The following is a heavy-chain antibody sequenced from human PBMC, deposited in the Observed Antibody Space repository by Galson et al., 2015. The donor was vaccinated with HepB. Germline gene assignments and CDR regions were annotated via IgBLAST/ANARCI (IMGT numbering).Heavy chain of an antibody. CDR1: GYTFTSYY. CDR2: INPSGGST. V-gene: IGHV1-46*01. Sequence: SVKVSCKASGYTFTSYYMHWVRQAPGQGLEWMGIINPSGGSTSYAQKFQGRVTMTRDTSTSTVYMELSSLRSEDTAVYYCARDFRHLEWLNGMDVWGQGTTVTVSS. CDR3: ARDFRHLEWLNGMDV. D-gene: IGHD3-3*01. J-gene: IGHJ6*02.